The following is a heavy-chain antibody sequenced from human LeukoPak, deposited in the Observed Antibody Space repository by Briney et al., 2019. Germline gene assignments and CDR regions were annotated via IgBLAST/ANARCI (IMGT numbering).Heavy chain of an antibody. Sequence: PGGSLRLSCAASGFTFSSYWMSWVRQAPGKGLEWVSYIDARSGIVYYADSVQGRFTISRDDAKDSVFLQMNSLRVDDTAVYYCARTYDFGRGPPGDAFDNWGQGTLVTVPS. D-gene: IGHD3-3*01. V-gene: IGHV3-48*01. CDR1: GFTFSSYW. CDR2: IDARSGIV. J-gene: IGHJ3*02. CDR3: ARTYDFGRGPPGDAFDN.